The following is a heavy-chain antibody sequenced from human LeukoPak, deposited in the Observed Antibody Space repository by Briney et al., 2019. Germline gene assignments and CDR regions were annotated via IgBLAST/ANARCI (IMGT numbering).Heavy chain of an antibody. CDR1: GFAFAGYA. Sequence: GGSLRLSCAASGFAFAGYAMSWVRQAPGKGLEWVSGISDSGGTTYYADSVKGRFTISRDNSKNTLYLQMNSLRAEDTATYYCAREDPGPFDAFDTWGQGAKVTVSS. V-gene: IGHV3-23*01. CDR2: ISDSGGTT. CDR3: AREDPGPFDAFDT. J-gene: IGHJ3*02.